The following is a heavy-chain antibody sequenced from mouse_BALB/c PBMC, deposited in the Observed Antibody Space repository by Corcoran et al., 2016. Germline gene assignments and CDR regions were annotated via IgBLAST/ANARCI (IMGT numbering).Heavy chain of an antibody. V-gene: IGHV1S136*01. J-gene: IGHJ3*01. D-gene: IGHD1-2*01. CDR2: INPYNDGT. Sequence: EVQLQQSGPELVKPGASVKMSCKASGYTFTSYVMHWVKQKPGQGLEWIGYINPYNDGTKYNEKFKGKATLTSDKSSSTAYMELSSLTSEDSAVYYCAREGITTATGFAYWGQVTLVTVSA. CDR1: GYTFTSYV. CDR3: AREGITTATGFAY.